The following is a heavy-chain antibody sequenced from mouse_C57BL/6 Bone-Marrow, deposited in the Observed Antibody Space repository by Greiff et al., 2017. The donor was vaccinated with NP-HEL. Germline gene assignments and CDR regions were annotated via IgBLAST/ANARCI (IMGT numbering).Heavy chain of an antibody. V-gene: IGHV2-5*01. CDR2: IWRGGST. D-gene: IGHD1-1*01. CDR1: GFSLTSYG. J-gene: IGHJ4*01. Sequence: QVQLKESGPGLVQPSQSLSITCTVSGFSLTSYGVHWVRQSPGKGLEWLGVIWRGGSTDYNAAFMSRLSITKDNSKSQVFFKMNSLQADDTAIYYCAKSYGSSYEAMDYWGQGTSVTVSS. CDR3: AKSYGSSYEAMDY.